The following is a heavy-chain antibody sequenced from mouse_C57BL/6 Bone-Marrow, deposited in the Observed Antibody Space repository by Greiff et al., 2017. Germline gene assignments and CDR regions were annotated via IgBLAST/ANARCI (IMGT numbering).Heavy chain of an antibody. J-gene: IGHJ1*03. V-gene: IGHV5-6*01. CDR3: ARHGSSSYWYFDV. D-gene: IGHD1-1*01. Sequence: EVHLVESGGDLVKPGGSLKLSCAASGFTFSSYGMSWVRQTPDQRLEWVATISSGGSYTYYPESVKGRFTISSDNATNTQYLQVSSLKSKDTAMYYCARHGSSSYWYFDVWGTGTTVTVSS. CDR2: ISSGGSYT. CDR1: GFTFSSYG.